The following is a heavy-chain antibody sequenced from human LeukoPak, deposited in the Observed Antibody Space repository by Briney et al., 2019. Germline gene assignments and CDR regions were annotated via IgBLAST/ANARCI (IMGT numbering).Heavy chain of an antibody. CDR1: GYTFTSYY. CDR3: ARDWIRGGGSFRYYGMDV. D-gene: IGHD2-15*01. V-gene: IGHV1-46*04. J-gene: IGHJ6*02. CDR2: INPVGGST. Sequence: ASVKVSCKASGYTFTSYYIHWVRQAPGQGLEWMGLINPVGGSTSYAQKLQGRVSMTRDTSTNTVYMELSGLRSEDTAVYYCARDWIRGGGSFRYYGMDVWGQGTTVTVSS.